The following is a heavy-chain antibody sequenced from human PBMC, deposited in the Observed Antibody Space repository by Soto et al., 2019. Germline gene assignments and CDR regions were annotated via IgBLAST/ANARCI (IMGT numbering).Heavy chain of an antibody. CDR1: GFTFSSYW. D-gene: IGHD3-16*02. Sequence: GSLRLSCAASGFTFSSYWMSWVRQAPGKGLEWVANIKQDGSEKYYVDSVKGRFTISRDNAKNSLYLQMNSLRAEDTAVYYCARDYDYVWGGYRQYYYYYGMDVWGQGTTVTVSS. J-gene: IGHJ6*02. V-gene: IGHV3-7*01. CDR3: ARDYDYVWGGYRQYYYYYGMDV. CDR2: IKQDGSEK.